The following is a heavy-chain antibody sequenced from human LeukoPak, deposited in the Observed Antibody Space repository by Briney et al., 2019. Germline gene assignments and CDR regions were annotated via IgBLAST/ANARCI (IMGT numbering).Heavy chain of an antibody. CDR2: IYTSGST. CDR3: ARRGFWSSGFDP. V-gene: IGHV4-4*09. CDR1: GGSISGYY. J-gene: IGHJ5*02. D-gene: IGHD3-3*01. Sequence: PSETLSLTCTVSGGSISGYYWSWIRQPPGKGLEWIGYIYTSGSTNYNPSLKSRVTISVDTSKNQFSLKLSSATAADTAVYYCARRGFWSSGFDPWGQGTLVSVSS.